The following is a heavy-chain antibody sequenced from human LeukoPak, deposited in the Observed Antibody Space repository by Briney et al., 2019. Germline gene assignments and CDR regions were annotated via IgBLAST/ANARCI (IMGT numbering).Heavy chain of an antibody. J-gene: IGHJ4*02. Sequence: GGSLRLSCAASGFTFSDYYMSWIRQAPGMGLEWVSYISSSGSTIYYADSVKGRFTISRDNAKNSLYLQMNSLRAEDTAVYYCARGHMITFGGVIVIPGKTYFDYWGQGTLVTVSS. CDR1: GFTFSDYY. CDR2: ISSSGSTI. CDR3: ARGHMITFGGVIVIPGKTYFDY. V-gene: IGHV3-11*01. D-gene: IGHD3-16*02.